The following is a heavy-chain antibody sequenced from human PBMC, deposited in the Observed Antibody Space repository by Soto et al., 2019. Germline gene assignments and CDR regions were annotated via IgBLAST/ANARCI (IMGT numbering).Heavy chain of an antibody. CDR3: ARLGAYYQAMDS. Sequence: PSETLSLNCTVSNGSISPNYCRWIRQPPGKGLEWIGYIYYAGTTTYYPSLQSRVSILVDTSKNEVSLKLTSVSAADTAVYFCARLGAYYQAMDSWGQGTLVTVSS. CDR1: NGSISPNY. D-gene: IGHD3-22*01. V-gene: IGHV4-59*08. CDR2: IYYAGTT. J-gene: IGHJ1*01.